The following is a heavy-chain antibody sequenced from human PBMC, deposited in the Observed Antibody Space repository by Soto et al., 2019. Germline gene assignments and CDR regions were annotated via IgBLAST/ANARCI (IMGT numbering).Heavy chain of an antibody. CDR2: INPKDAYT. D-gene: IGHD4-17*01. CDR3: TRGVGAPNSFDY. V-gene: IGHV1-2*02. CDR1: GYSFSDYY. J-gene: IGHJ4*02. Sequence: ASVKVSCKTSGYSFSDYYIHWVRQAPGQGLEWTAWINPKDAYTNYAQSFQGRVTVTTDPSISTVYMELSGLRSDDTAVFFCTRGVGAPNSFDYWGQGTLVTVSS.